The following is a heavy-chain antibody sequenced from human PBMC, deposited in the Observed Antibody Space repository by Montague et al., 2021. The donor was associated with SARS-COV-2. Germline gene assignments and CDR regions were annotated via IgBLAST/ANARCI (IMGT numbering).Heavy chain of an antibody. CDR2: IYWNDGK. J-gene: IGHJ5*02. CDR1: GFSLGTRGVG. Sequence: PALVKPTQTLTLICTFSGFSLGTRGVGVAWIRQPPGKALEWLAPIYWNDGKHYNSSLKSRLTMSKDTSKNQVVLTLTDVDPADTATYFCVHSEEDDGGYSCFDLWGQGTLVTVSS. D-gene: IGHD6-25*01. V-gene: IGHV2-5*01. CDR3: VHSEEDDGGYSCFDL.